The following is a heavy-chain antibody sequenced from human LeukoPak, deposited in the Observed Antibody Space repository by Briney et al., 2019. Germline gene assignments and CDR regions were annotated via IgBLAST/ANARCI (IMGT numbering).Heavy chain of an antibody. Sequence: GGSLRLSCAASGFTVSSNYMSWVRQAPGEGLEWVSVIYSGGSTYYADSVKGRFTISRDNSKNTLYLQMNSLRAEDTAVYYCTTHVIQRPEFDYWGQGTLVTVSS. V-gene: IGHV3-53*01. CDR2: IYSGGST. D-gene: IGHD1-1*01. CDR3: TTHVIQRPEFDY. J-gene: IGHJ4*02. CDR1: GFTVSSNY.